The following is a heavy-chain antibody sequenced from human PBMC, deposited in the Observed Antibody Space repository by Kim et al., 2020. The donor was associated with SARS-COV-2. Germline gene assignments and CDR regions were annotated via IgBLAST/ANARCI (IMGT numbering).Heavy chain of an antibody. V-gene: IGHV1-2*05. CDR3: ARGGLSSSSVLGYYYYGMDV. CDR2: INPNSGGT. CDR1: GYTFTGYY. D-gene: IGHD6-13*01. J-gene: IGHJ6*02. Sequence: ASVKVSCKASGYTFTGYYMHWVRQAPGQGLEWMGRINPNSGGTNYAQKFQGRVTMTRDTSISTAYMELSRLRSDDTVVYYCARGGLSSSSVLGYYYYGMDVWGQGTTVTVSS.